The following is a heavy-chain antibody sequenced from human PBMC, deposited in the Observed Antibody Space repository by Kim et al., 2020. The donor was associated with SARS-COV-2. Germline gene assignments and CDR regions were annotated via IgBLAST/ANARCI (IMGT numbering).Heavy chain of an antibody. CDR3: AKVGARGAMVFWYFAY. CDR2: ISGSGGST. D-gene: IGHD5-18*01. CDR1: GFTFSSYA. V-gene: IGHV3-23*01. Sequence: GGSLRLSCAASGFTFSSYAMSWVRQAPGKGLEWVSAISGSGGSTYYADSVKGRFTISRDNSKNTLYLQMNSLRAEDTAVYYCAKVGARGAMVFWYFAYWGQGTLVTVSS. J-gene: IGHJ4*02.